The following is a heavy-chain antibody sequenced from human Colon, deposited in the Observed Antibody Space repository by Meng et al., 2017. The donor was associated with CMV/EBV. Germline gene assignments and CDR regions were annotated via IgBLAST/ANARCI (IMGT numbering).Heavy chain of an antibody. CDR2: ISSSSSYI. CDR3: ASLRVAAAGTGDLDP. J-gene: IGHJ5*02. V-gene: IGHV3-21*01. D-gene: IGHD6-13*01. Sequence: GGSLRLSCAASGFTFSSYSMNWVRQAPGKGLEWVSSISSSSSYIYYADSVKGRFTISRDNAKNSLYLQMNSLRAEDTAVYYCASLRVAAAGTGDLDPWGQGTLVTVSS. CDR1: GFTFSSYS.